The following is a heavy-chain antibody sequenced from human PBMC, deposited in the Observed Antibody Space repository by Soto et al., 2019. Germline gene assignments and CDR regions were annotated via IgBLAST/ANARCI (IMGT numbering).Heavy chain of an antibody. CDR1: GFTFSSYA. Sequence: GGSLRLSCAASGFTFSSYAMSWVRQAPGKGLEWVSAISGSGGSTYYADSVKGRFTISRDNSKNTLYLQMNSLRAEDTAVYYCAKEETVVVVAATPNWFDPWGQGTLVTVSS. D-gene: IGHD2-15*01. CDR3: AKEETVVVVAATPNWFDP. J-gene: IGHJ5*02. CDR2: ISGSGGST. V-gene: IGHV3-23*01.